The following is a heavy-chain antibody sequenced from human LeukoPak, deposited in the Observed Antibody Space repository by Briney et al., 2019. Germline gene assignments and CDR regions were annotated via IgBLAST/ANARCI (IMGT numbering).Heavy chain of an antibody. CDR1: GFTVSSNY. CDR2: IYSGGST. V-gene: IGHV3-53*01. CDR3: AREDGDGLFDY. Sequence: PGGSLRLSCAASGFTVSSNYMSWVRQAPGKGLEWVSVIYSGGSTYYADSVKGRFTISRDNSKDTLYLQMNSLRAEDTAVYYCAREDGDGLFDYWGQGTLVTVSS. D-gene: IGHD4-17*01. J-gene: IGHJ4*02.